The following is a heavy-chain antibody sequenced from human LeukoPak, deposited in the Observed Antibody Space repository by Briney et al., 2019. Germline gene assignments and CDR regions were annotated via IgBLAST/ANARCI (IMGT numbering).Heavy chain of an antibody. V-gene: IGHV1-69*04. Sequence: ASVKVSCKASGYTFTSYGISWVRQAPGQGLEWMGRIIPILGIANYAQKFQGRVTITADKSTSTAYMELSSLRSEDTAVYYCHAGYGDISERWFDPWGQGTLVTVSS. CDR3: HAGYGDISERWFDP. D-gene: IGHD4-17*01. J-gene: IGHJ5*02. CDR1: GYTFTSYG. CDR2: IIPILGIA.